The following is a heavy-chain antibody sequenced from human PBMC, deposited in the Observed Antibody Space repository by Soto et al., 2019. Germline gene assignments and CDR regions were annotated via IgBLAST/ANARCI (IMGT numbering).Heavy chain of an antibody. J-gene: IGHJ4*02. D-gene: IGHD1-26*01. V-gene: IGHV3-53*01. CDR3: VRDDIGVGLDQ. Sequence: GGSQRHSCVASEFTVTTSQMNLVRQAPGKGLEWVSVVYSGGSTYYADSVRGRFTISRDNAKNTLYLQMNSLRAEDTAVYYCVRDDIGVGLDQWGLGTPVTVSS. CDR2: VYSGGST. CDR1: EFTVTTSQ.